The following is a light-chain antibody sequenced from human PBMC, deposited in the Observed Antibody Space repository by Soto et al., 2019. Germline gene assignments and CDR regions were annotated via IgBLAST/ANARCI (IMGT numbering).Light chain of an antibody. CDR3: EQYDSWSPLFS. CDR1: QSISSN. J-gene: IGKJ3*01. Sequence: EIVMTQSPATLYVSPGERATLSCRASQSISSNLAWYQQRPGQAPSLLVYGASTRATGIPARFSGSGSGTGFTLTISSLQSEDLAFSYGEQYDSWSPLFSFGPGTTVALK. V-gene: IGKV3-15*01. CDR2: GAS.